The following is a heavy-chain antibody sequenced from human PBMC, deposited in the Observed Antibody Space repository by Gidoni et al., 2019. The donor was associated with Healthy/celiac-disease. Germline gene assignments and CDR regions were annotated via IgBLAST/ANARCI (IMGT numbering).Heavy chain of an antibody. CDR3: ARDLNLGYYYYYGMDV. CDR1: GFTFSSYE. D-gene: IGHD3-10*01. CDR2: ISSSGSTI. Sequence: EVQLVESGGGLVQPGGSLRLSCAASGFTFSSYEMNWVRQAPGKGLEWVSYISSSGSTIYYADSVKGRFTISRDNAKNSLYLQMNSLRAEDTAVYYCARDLNLGYYYYYGMDVWGQGTTVTVSS. J-gene: IGHJ6*02. V-gene: IGHV3-48*03.